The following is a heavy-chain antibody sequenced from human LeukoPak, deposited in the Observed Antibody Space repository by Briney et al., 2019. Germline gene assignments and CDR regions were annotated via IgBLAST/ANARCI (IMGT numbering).Heavy chain of an antibody. CDR3: ARPLGYCGNSRCCGEYSANC. V-gene: IGHV4-39*07. J-gene: IGHJ3*01. D-gene: IGHD2-21*01. CDR1: GGSLRSSSKQ. CDR2: IYHTGTT. Sequence: SETLSLTRTVSGGSLRSSSKQGGRIRQSPGKGLEWIGSIYHTGTTYYNPSLKNRVIMSVDESRKQHSLKLTSVTAADTAVYYCARPLGYCGNSRCCGEYSANCWGQGTMVAVSS.